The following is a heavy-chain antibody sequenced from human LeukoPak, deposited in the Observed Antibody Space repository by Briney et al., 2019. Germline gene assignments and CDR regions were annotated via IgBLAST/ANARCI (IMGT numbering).Heavy chain of an antibody. CDR3: APSIQGFWFDP. Sequence: GASVKVSCKASGYTFTSYYMHWVRQAPGQGLEWMGIINPSGGSTSYAQKFQGRVTMTRDTSTSTVYMELSSLRSEDTAVYYCAPSIQGFWFDPWGKGTLVTVSS. J-gene: IGHJ5*02. D-gene: IGHD6-6*01. CDR1: GYTFTSYY. CDR2: INPSGGST. V-gene: IGHV1-46*01.